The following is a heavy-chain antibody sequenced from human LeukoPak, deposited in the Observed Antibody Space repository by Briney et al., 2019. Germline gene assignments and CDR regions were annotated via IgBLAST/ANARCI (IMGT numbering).Heavy chain of an antibody. CDR2: ISYDGSNK. J-gene: IGHJ4*02. V-gene: IGHV3-30*04. CDR1: GFTFSSYA. CDR3: ASGDRWNPFDY. D-gene: IGHD1-1*01. Sequence: GRSLRLSCAASGFTFSSYAMHWVRQAPGKGLEWVAVISYDGSNKYYADSVKGRFTISRDNSKNTLYLQMNSLRAEDTAVYYCASGDRWNPFDYWGQGTLVTVSS.